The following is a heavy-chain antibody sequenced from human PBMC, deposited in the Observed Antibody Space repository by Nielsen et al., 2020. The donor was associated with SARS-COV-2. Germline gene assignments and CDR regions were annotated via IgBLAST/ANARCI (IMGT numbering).Heavy chain of an antibody. CDR1: GFTFSSYG. V-gene: IGHV3-30*03. CDR3: AREIGEGYFDY. Sequence: GESLKISCAASGFTFSSYGMHWVRQAPGKGLEWVAVISYDGSNKYYADSVKGRFTISRDNSKNTLYLQMNSLRAEDTAVYYCAREIGEGYFDYWGQGTLVTVSS. J-gene: IGHJ4*02. CDR2: ISYDGSNK.